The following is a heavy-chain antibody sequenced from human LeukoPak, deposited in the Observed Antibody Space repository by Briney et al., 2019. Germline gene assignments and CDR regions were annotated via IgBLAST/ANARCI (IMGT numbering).Heavy chain of an antibody. CDR3: AKGPLSMICTNGVCYTLDY. V-gene: IGHV3-23*01. CDR1: RFTFSNYA. Sequence: PGWSLTLSRLASRFTFSNYAMSWLRQAPAEGLDWVSANSDSGGNSYYADSVKGRSTISRDNSKKTLYLKMNSLRGEDTAVYYCAKGPLSMICTNGVCYTLDYWGQGTLVTVSS. CDR2: NSDSGGNS. D-gene: IGHD2-8*01. J-gene: IGHJ4*02.